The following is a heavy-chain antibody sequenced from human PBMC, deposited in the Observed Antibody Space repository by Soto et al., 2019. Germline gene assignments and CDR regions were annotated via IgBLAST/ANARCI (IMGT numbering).Heavy chain of an antibody. Sequence: QVQLQQWGAGLLKPSETLSLTCAVYGGSFSGYYWSWIRQPPGKGLEWIGEINHSGSTNYNPSLTIRVTISVDTSKNQFSLKLSSVTAADTAVYYCARGPYCSSTSCYKAMVAGIYYFDYWGQGTLVTVSS. CDR2: INHSGST. CDR3: ARGPYCSSTSCYKAMVAGIYYFDY. D-gene: IGHD2-2*02. J-gene: IGHJ4*02. V-gene: IGHV4-34*01. CDR1: GGSFSGYY.